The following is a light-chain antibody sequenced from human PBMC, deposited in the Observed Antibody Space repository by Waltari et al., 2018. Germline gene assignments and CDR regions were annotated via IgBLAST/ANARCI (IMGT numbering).Light chain of an antibody. CDR3: QTGGHGTWV. CDR2: VNSDGSH. Sequence: QLVLTQSPSASASLGASVKLTCTLSSGHSSNIIAWLQQQPKKGPRFLMKVNSDGSHSKGDEIPVRFAGSSSGAERYLTISSLQSEDEADYYCQTGGHGTWVFGGGTKLTVL. CDR1: SGHSSNI. V-gene: IGLV4-69*01. J-gene: IGLJ3*02.